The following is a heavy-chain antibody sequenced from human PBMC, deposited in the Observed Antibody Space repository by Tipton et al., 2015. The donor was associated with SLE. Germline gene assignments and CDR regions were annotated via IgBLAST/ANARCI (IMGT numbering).Heavy chain of an antibody. D-gene: IGHD6-19*01. J-gene: IGHJ4*02. V-gene: IGHV4-59*11. CDR3: AMGGSGWYSARY. Sequence: TLSLTCTVSGASIGSRHWGWIRQPPGKGLEWIGYIYYSGSTNYNPSLKSRVTISVDTSKNQFSLKLSSVTAADTAVYYCAMGGSGWYSARYWGQGTLVTVSS. CDR2: IYYSGST. CDR1: GASIGSRH.